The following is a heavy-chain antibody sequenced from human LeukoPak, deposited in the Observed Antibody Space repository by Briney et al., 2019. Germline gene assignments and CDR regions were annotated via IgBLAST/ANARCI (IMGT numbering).Heavy chain of an antibody. J-gene: IGHJ4*02. CDR1: GYSISNDIY. V-gene: IGHV4-38-2*01. CDR2: IYQSGIT. D-gene: IGHD6-13*01. Sequence: TSETLSLTCAVSGYSISNDIYWGWIRQPPGKGLEWIGSIYQSGITYCNPSLKSRVTISVDSSKNQFSQRLTSVTAADTAMYYCARGFGLAAAGADYWGQGTLVTVSS. CDR3: ARGFGLAAAGADY.